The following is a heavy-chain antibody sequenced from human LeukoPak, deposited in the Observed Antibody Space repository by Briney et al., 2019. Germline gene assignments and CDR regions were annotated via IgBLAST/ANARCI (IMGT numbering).Heavy chain of an antibody. J-gene: IGHJ4*02. Sequence: SETLSLTCTVSGGSISSSSYYWGWIRQPPGKGLEWIRSIQYSGSTYYNPSLKSRVTISEDTSKRQFSLKLSSVTAADTAVYYCARHGGRFFYDSSGQIFDYWGQGTLVTVSS. D-gene: IGHD3-22*01. CDR3: ARHGGRFFYDSSGQIFDY. CDR1: GGSISSSSYY. V-gene: IGHV4-39*01. CDR2: IQYSGST.